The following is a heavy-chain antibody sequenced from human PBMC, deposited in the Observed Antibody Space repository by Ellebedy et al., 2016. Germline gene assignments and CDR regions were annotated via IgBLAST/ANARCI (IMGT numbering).Heavy chain of an antibody. CDR3: ARDRGSSGTDY. V-gene: IGHV4-31*03. Sequence: SETLSLXXTVSGGSISSGGYYWTWIRQHPGKGLEWIGYIRYSGSTFYNPSLKSRLSISADTSKNQFSLKLNSVTAADTAVYYCARDRGSSGTDYWGQGTLVTVSS. D-gene: IGHD6-19*01. CDR2: IRYSGST. J-gene: IGHJ4*02. CDR1: GGSISSGGYY.